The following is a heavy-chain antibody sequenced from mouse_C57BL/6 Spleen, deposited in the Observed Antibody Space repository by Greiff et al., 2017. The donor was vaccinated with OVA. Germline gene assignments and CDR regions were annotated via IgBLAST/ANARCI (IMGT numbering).Heavy chain of an antibody. CDR1: GFSLTSYG. J-gene: IGHJ4*01. Sequence: VHLVESGPGLVQPSQSLSITCTVSGFSLTSYGVHWVRQSPGKGLEWLGVIWSGGSTDYNAAFISRLSISKDNSKSQVFFKMNSLQADDTAIYYCARGDYGSTYAMDYWGQGTSVTVSS. V-gene: IGHV2-2*01. CDR2: IWSGGST. CDR3: ARGDYGSTYAMDY. D-gene: IGHD1-1*01.